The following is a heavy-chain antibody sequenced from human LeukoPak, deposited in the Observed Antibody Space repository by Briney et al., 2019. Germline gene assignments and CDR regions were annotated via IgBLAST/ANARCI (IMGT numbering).Heavy chain of an antibody. V-gene: IGHV1-2*02. CDR2: INPNSGDT. D-gene: IGHD5-18*01. CDR3: ATGDGGDSSPFDAFNI. J-gene: IGHJ3*02. CDR1: GYSFTAFY. Sequence: ASVKVSCKASGYSFTAFYIHWVRQAPGQGLEWMGYINPNSGDTKYAQKFQDRVTLIRDTSISTAYMEVNRLRSDDTAVYYCATGDGGDSSPFDAFNIWGQGTMVTVSS.